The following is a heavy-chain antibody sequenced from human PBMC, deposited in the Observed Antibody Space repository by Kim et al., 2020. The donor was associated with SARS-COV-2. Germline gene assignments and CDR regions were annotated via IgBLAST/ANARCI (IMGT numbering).Heavy chain of an antibody. CDR1: GYSFTSYW. D-gene: IGHD3-3*01. CDR2: IYPGDFDT. CDR3: ARQRRITIFGVVTEGAFDY. V-gene: IGHV5-51*01. J-gene: IGHJ4*02. Sequence: GESLKISCKGSGYSFTSYWIGWVRQMPGKGLEWMGIIYPGDFDTRYSPSFQGQVTISADKPISTAYLQWSSLKASDAAMYYCARQRRITIFGVVTEGAFDYWGQGTLVTVSS.